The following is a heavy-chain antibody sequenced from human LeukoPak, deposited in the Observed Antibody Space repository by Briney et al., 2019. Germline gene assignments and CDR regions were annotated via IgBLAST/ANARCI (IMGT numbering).Heavy chain of an antibody. CDR2: INPSGGST. V-gene: IGHV1-46*01. J-gene: IGHJ6*03. Sequence: ASVKVSCKASGYTFTSYYMHWVRQAPGQGLEWMGIINPSGGSTSYPQKFQGRVTMTRDMSTSTVYMELSSLRSEDTAVYYCARDLGYPNYYYYMDVWGKGTTVTVSS. CDR3: ARDLGYPNYYYYMDV. D-gene: IGHD6-13*01. CDR1: GYTFTSYY.